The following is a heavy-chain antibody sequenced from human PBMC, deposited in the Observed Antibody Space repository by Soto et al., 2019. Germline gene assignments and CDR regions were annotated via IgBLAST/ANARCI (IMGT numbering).Heavy chain of an antibody. CDR3: ARLQFYDFWSGSDPLDV. Sequence: PSETLSLTCAVSGANVRSGSYQWSWIRKSPGKGLEWIGFISFTGSTNSNPSLKSRVTFSVDASKNHFSLKLTSVTAADTALYFCARLQFYDFWSGSDPLDVWGQGTTVTVSS. V-gene: IGHV4-61*01. D-gene: IGHD3-3*01. CDR1: GANVRSGSYQ. J-gene: IGHJ6*02. CDR2: ISFTGST.